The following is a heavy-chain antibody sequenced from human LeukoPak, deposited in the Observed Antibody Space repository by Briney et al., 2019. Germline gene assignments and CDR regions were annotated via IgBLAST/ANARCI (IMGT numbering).Heavy chain of an antibody. CDR2: INHSGST. CDR1: GGSFSGYY. Sequence: SETLSLTCAVYGGSFSGYYWSWIRQPPGKGLEWIGEINHSGSTNYNPSLKSRVTISVDTSKNQFSLKLSSVTAADTAVYYCARVGKVLRYFDWLFEDAFDIWGQGTMVTVSS. D-gene: IGHD3-9*01. V-gene: IGHV4-34*01. J-gene: IGHJ3*02. CDR3: ARVGKVLRYFDWLFEDAFDI.